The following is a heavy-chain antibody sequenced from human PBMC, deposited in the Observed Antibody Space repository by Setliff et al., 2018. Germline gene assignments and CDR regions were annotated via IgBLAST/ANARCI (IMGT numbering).Heavy chain of an antibody. J-gene: IGHJ6*03. D-gene: IGHD3-10*01. CDR2: VYTTGST. CDR3: ARVRITPYCMDV. Sequence: SETLSLTCTVSGGSMGSYYWTWIRQSAGKGLEWIGRVYTTGSTAFNPSLNSRVTMYLDKSKNQFSLKLYSVTAADTAVYFCARVRITPYCMDVWGKGTTVTVSS. CDR1: GGSMGSYY. V-gene: IGHV4-4*07.